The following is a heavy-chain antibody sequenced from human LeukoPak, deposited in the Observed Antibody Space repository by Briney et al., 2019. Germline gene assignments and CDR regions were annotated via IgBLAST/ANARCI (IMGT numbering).Heavy chain of an antibody. CDR3: ARGGAYCSGGSCYPYYFDY. D-gene: IGHD2-15*01. CDR1: GGSISSSSYY. CDR2: IYYSGST. Sequence: SETLSLTCTVSGGSISSSSYYWGWIRQPPGKGLEWIGSIYYSGSTYYNPSLKSRVIISVDTSKNQFSLKLSSVTAADTAVYYCARGGAYCSGGSCYPYYFDYWGQGTLVTVSS. V-gene: IGHV4-39*07. J-gene: IGHJ4*02.